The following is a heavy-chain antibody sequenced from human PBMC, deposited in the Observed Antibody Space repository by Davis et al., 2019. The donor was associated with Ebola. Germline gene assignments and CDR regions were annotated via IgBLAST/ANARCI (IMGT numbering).Heavy chain of an antibody. Sequence: MPSETLSLTCTVSGGSISSYYWSWIRQPPGKGLEWIGYIYYSGSTNYNPSLKSRVTISVDTSKNQFSLKLSSVTAAATAVYYCARGELLTYYYGMDVWGKGTTVTVSS. CDR1: GGSISSYY. CDR2: IYYSGST. D-gene: IGHD1-26*01. J-gene: IGHJ6*04. V-gene: IGHV4-59*01. CDR3: ARGELLTYYYGMDV.